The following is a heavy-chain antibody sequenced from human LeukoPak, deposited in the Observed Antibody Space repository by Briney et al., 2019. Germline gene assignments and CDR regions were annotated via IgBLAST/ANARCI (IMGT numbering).Heavy chain of an antibody. Sequence: GGSLRLTCAASGFTFRTYGPHWVRQAPGKGLEWLSYISSGSGTIYYEDSVKGRFTISRDNAKNSLYLQMNSLRAEDTAVYYCARGSYDILTGYYNDFYLDYWGQGTLVTVSS. D-gene: IGHD3-9*01. J-gene: IGHJ4*02. V-gene: IGHV3-48*01. CDR1: GFTFRTYG. CDR2: ISSGSGTI. CDR3: ARGSYDILTGYYNDFYLDY.